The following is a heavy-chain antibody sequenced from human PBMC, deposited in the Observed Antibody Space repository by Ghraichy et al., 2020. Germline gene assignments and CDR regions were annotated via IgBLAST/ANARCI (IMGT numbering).Heavy chain of an antibody. J-gene: IGHJ4*02. V-gene: IGHV4-39*01. CDR1: GGSISSTSYY. Sequence: SETLSLTCTVSGGSISSTSYYWGWIRQPPGKGLEWIGSIYYTGTTYYNPSLKSRVTISVDTSKNQFSLKLRSVTAAATAVYYGSRPVYISSVWDWFYWGQGTLVTVAS. CDR3: SRPVYISSVWDWFY. CDR2: IYYTGTT. D-gene: IGHD6-6*01.